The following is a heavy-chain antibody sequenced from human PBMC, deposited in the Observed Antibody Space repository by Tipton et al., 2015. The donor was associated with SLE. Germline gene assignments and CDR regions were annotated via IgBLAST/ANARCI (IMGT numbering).Heavy chain of an antibody. D-gene: IGHD6-19*01. V-gene: IGHV3-7*01. J-gene: IGHJ3*01. CDR3: ASELGQWAFDV. Sequence: SLRLSCAASGFTFSNYWMSWVRQAPGKGLEWVANIKKDGSEKYYVDSMKGRFTISRDNSKNTLYLQMNSLRVEDTAVYFCASELGQWAFDVWGQGTMVTVSS. CDR2: IKKDGSEK. CDR1: GFTFSNYW.